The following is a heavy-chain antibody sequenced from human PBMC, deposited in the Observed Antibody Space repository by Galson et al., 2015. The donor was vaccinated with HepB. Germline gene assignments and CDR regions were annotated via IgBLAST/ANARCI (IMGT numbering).Heavy chain of an antibody. CDR1: GDSVSANSAA. CDR2: TYYRSKWYY. J-gene: IGHJ6*02. Sequence: CAISGDSVSANSAAWNWIRQSPSRGFEWLGRTYYRSKWYYDYAEFVKGRININPDTSRNQFSLQLSSVTPEDTAVYYCAYGFDVWGPGTTVTVSS. CDR3: AYGFDV. V-gene: IGHV6-1*01.